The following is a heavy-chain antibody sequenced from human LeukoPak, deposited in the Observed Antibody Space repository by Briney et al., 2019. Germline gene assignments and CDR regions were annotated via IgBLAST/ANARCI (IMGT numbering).Heavy chain of an antibody. J-gene: IGHJ1*01. CDR2: IIPIFGTA. D-gene: IGHD6-13*01. V-gene: IGHV1-69*05. CDR1: GGTFSSYA. CDR3: ARVKLSGYSSSWSFEYFQH. Sequence: ASVKVSCKASGGTFSSYAISWVRQAPGQGLEWMGGIIPIFGTANYTQKFQGRVTITTDESTSTAYMELSSLRSEDTAVYYCARVKLSGYSSSWSFEYFQHWGQGTLVTVSS.